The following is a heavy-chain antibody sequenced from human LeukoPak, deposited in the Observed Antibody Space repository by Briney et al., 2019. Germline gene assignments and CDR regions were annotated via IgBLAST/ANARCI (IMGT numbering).Heavy chain of an antibody. Sequence: SETLSLTCTVSGGSVSSGSYYWSWIRQPPGKGLEWIGYIYYSGSTNYNPSLKSRVTISVDTSKNQFSLKLSSVTAADTAVYYCAATEVVVPAAPFETFDYWGQGTLVTVS. CDR3: AATEVVVPAAPFETFDY. CDR2: IYYSGST. J-gene: IGHJ4*02. D-gene: IGHD2-2*01. CDR1: GGSVSSGSYY. V-gene: IGHV4-61*01.